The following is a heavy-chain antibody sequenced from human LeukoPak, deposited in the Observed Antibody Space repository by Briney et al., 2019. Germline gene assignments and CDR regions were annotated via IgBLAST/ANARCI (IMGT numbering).Heavy chain of an antibody. CDR1: GFTFSTYA. Sequence: PGGCPRLSCAASGFTFSTYAMGWGRQAPGKGLEWVSAISGRGVSTSYADSVRGRFTISRDNSKNTLYLQMNSLRAEDTAVYYCAKAASGNWNDVSDYWGQRTLVTVSS. J-gene: IGHJ4*02. V-gene: IGHV3-23*01. D-gene: IGHD1-20*01. CDR2: ISGRGVST. CDR3: AKAASGNWNDVSDY.